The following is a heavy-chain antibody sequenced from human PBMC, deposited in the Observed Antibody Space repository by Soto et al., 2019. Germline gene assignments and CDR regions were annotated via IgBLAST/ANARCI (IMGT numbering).Heavy chain of an antibody. J-gene: IGHJ4*01. V-gene: IGHV3-23*01. CDR2: IRGSDSGGIT. CDR1: GFTFSNSA. D-gene: IGHD3-16*01. Sequence: GGSLRLSCAASGFTFSNSAMTWVRQAPAKGLEWVSTIRGSDSGGITFYAVSVKCPFSISRDDTKNKLYLQMSRLRAEDTDMYYCAKVRVGIDVDVDYWGQGALVTGSS. CDR3: AKVRVGIDVDVDY.